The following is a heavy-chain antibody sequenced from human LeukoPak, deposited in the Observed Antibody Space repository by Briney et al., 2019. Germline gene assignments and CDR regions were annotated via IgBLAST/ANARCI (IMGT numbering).Heavy chain of an antibody. Sequence: PSETLSLTCTVSGGSISSGDYYWSWIRQPPGKGLEWIGYIYYSGSTYYNPSLKSRVTISVDTSKNQFSLKLSSVTAADTAVYYCASCPQRLVTYGDYFDYWGQGTLVTVSS. CDR2: IYYSGST. V-gene: IGHV4-30-4*01. J-gene: IGHJ4*02. CDR3: ASCPQRLVTYGDYFDY. CDR1: GGSISSGDYY. D-gene: IGHD4-17*01.